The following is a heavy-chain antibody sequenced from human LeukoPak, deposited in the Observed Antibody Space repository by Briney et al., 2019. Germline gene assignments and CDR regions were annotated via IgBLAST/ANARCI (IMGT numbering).Heavy chain of an antibody. Sequence: GGSLRLSCAASGFTFSSYWMSWVRQAPGKGLEWVANIKQDGSEKYYVDSVKGRFTISRDNAKNSLYLQMNSLRAEDTAVYYCARDRGYCSGGSCYSVGYYYGMDVWGQGTTVTVS. CDR2: IKQDGSEK. V-gene: IGHV3-7*03. CDR1: GFTFSSYW. CDR3: ARDRGYCSGGSCYSVGYYYGMDV. J-gene: IGHJ6*02. D-gene: IGHD2-15*01.